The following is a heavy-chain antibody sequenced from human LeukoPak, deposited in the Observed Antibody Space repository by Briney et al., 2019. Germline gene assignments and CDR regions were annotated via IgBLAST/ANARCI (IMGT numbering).Heavy chain of an antibody. CDR3: ARKYCSTTSRLFDN. J-gene: IGHJ4*02. V-gene: IGHV3-48*03. CDR2: ISGSGTTI. D-gene: IGHD2-2*01. Sequence: GGSLRLSCAASGFTFSSYEMNWVRQAPGKGLQWVSDISGSGTTIYYADSVKGRFTISRDKPKNSLYLQMNRLRAEDTAVYYCARKYCSTTSRLFDNWGQGTLVTVSS. CDR1: GFTFSSYE.